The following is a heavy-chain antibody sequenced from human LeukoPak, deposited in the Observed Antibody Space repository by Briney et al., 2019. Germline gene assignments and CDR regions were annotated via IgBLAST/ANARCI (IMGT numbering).Heavy chain of an antibody. CDR2: IRQDGGET. CDR3: ARGGYGAYYFDL. CDR1: GLTFSRDW. Sequence: PGGSLRLSCEASGLTFSRDWMGWVRQAPGKGLEWVANIRQDGGETYYGDSVKGRFTISRDNAENTLYLQMNSLRAEDTAVYYCARGGYGAYYFDLWGRGTLVTVSS. D-gene: IGHD4-17*01. J-gene: IGHJ2*01. V-gene: IGHV3-7*01.